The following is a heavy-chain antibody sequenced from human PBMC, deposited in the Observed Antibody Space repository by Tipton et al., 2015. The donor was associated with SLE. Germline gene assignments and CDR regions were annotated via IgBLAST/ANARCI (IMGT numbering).Heavy chain of an antibody. D-gene: IGHD3-3*01. Sequence: TLSLTCTVSGGSISSYYWSWIRQPPGKGLEWIGYIYYSGSTNYNPSLKGRVTISVDTSKNQFSLKLSSVTAADTAVYYCAKRNDLWSCYYGYYDGMVVWFQGTTVTLSS. V-gene: IGHV4-59*12. CDR3: AKRNDLWSCYYGYYDGMVV. J-gene: IGHJ6*02. CDR1: GGSISSYY. CDR2: IYYSGST.